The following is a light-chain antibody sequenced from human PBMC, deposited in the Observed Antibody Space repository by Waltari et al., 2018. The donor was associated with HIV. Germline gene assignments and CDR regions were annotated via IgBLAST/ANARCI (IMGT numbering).Light chain of an antibody. CDR1: QSLSSN. CDR2: GES. J-gene: IGKJ4*01. Sequence: IVMTQSPATLSVSPGERATLSCRASQSLSSNLAWYQQKPGQAPRLLIYGESTRATGIPARFSGSGSGTEFTLTISSLQSEDFAVYYCQQYTNWPLTFGGGTKVEIK. V-gene: IGKV3-15*01. CDR3: QQYTNWPLT.